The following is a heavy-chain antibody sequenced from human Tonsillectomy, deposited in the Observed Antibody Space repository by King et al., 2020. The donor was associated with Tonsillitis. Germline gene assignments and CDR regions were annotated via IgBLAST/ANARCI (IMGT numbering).Heavy chain of an antibody. J-gene: IGHJ4*02. V-gene: IGHV3-30-3*01. CDR1: GFTFISYA. Sequence: HVQLVESGGGVVQPGRSLRLSCAASGFTFISYAMHWVRQAPGKGLEWVAVISYDGSNKYYADSVKGRFTISRDNSKNTLYLKMNSLRAEDTSVYYCASDRAGTADYWGQGTLVTVSS. CDR2: ISYDGSNK. D-gene: IGHD3-10*01. CDR3: ASDRAGTADY.